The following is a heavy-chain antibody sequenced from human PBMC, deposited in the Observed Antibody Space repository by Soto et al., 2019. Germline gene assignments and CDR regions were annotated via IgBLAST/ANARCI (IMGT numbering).Heavy chain of an antibody. Sequence: GASVKVSWKASGYTFATYAIHWVRQAPGQRLEWMGWVNAENGNTKYSQKFQGRVTITVDTSASTAYMEMSSLRSEDTAVYYCARDIFGLLTLGVSDFWGQGTLVTVSS. CDR2: VNAENGNT. CDR1: GYTFATYA. D-gene: IGHD3-10*02. CDR3: ARDIFGLLTLGVSDF. V-gene: IGHV1-3*01. J-gene: IGHJ4*02.